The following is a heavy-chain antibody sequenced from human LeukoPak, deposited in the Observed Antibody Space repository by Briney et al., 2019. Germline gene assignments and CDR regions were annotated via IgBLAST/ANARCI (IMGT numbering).Heavy chain of an antibody. V-gene: IGHV3-48*01. CDR3: ARDRVGTKGDY. J-gene: IGHJ4*02. CDR2: ISAESLTK. Sequence: GGSLRLSCEVSGFTFRTYSMDWVRQAPGKGLEWVSYISAESLTKYYADSVKGRFTISRDDAKNSLYLDMSSLRVDDTAIYYCARDRVGTKGDYWGQGTLVTVSS. D-gene: IGHD1-26*01. CDR1: GFTFRTYS.